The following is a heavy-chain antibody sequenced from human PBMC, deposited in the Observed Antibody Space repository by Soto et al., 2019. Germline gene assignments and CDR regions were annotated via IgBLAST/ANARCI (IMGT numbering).Heavy chain of an antibody. CDR2: IYYSGST. D-gene: IGHD6-13*01. CDR1: GGSISSYY. Sequence: SETLSLTCTVSGGSISSYYWSWIRQPPGKGLEWIGYIYYSGSTNYNPSLKSRVTISVDTSKNQFSLKLSSVTAADTAVYYCARAEQQLVQYSAFDIWGQGTMVTVSS. J-gene: IGHJ3*02. CDR3: ARAEQQLVQYSAFDI. V-gene: IGHV4-59*01.